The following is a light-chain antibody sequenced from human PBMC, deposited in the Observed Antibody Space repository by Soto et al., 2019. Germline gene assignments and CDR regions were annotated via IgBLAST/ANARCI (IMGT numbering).Light chain of an antibody. Sequence: QSALTQPASVSGSPGQAITISCTGSSSDIGAYNYVSWHQHHPGKVPKLMISEVSNRPSGVSNRFSGSKSGNTASLTISRLQAEDEADYFCTSYTTSSTWVFGGGTKLTVL. CDR1: SSDIGAYNY. CDR2: EVS. CDR3: TSYTTSSTWV. V-gene: IGLV2-14*01. J-gene: IGLJ3*02.